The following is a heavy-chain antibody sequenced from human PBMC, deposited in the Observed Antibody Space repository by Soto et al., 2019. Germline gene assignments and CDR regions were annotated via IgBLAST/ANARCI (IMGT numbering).Heavy chain of an antibody. D-gene: IGHD4-4*01. CDR1: GFTFSSYA. CDR2: ISGSGGST. CDR3: PKAMMATVHFDY. V-gene: IGHV3-23*01. J-gene: IGHJ4*02. Sequence: EVQLLESGGGLVQPGGSLRLSCAASGFTFSSYAMSWVRQAPGKGLEWVSAISGSGGSTYYADSVKGRFTISRDNSKNTLYLQMNSLRAEDTAVYYCPKAMMATVHFDYWGQGTLVTVSS.